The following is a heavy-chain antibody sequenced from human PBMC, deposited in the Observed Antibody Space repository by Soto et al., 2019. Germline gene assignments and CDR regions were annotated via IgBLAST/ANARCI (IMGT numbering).Heavy chain of an antibody. Sequence: GGSLRLSCAASGFTLSSYAMHWVRQAPGKGLEWVAVISYDGSNKYYADSVKGRFTISRDNSKNTLYLQMNSLRAEDTAVYYCARAVVVPAATSPPPDYYGMDVWGQGTTVTVSS. CDR1: GFTLSSYA. CDR2: ISYDGSNK. J-gene: IGHJ6*02. D-gene: IGHD2-2*01. CDR3: ARAVVVPAATSPPPDYYGMDV. V-gene: IGHV3-30-3*01.